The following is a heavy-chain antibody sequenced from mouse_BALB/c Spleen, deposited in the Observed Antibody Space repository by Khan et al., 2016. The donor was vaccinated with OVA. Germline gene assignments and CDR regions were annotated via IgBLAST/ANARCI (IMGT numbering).Heavy chain of an antibody. CDR1: GYSFTSGYV. Sequence: VQLKESGPGLVKPSQSLSLSCTVTGYSFTSGYVCNLNRQPAEDILELVGYISYSGSTNYNPFLKSRTTITLDPSNHHFFLQLNTLTTEDTATYYCARSASIEYWGQGTTVTVSA. CDR2: ISYSGST. J-gene: IGHJ2*01. V-gene: IGHV3-2*02. CDR3: ARSASIEY. D-gene: IGHD2-10*02.